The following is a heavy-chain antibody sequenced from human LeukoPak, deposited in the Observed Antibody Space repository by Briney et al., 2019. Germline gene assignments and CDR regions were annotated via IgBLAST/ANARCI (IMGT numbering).Heavy chain of an antibody. CDR1: GSTFSSHE. V-gene: IGHV3-48*03. D-gene: IGHD2-15*01. CDR3: ARDVAAAASHLDY. J-gene: IGHJ4*02. CDR2: ISTRGNTV. Sequence: GGSLRLSCAASGSTFSSHEMNWVRQAPGKGLEWVSYISTRGNTVYYADSVKGRFTISRDNAKNSLYLQMDSLRAEDTGLYYCARDVAAAASHLDYWGQGTLVTVSS.